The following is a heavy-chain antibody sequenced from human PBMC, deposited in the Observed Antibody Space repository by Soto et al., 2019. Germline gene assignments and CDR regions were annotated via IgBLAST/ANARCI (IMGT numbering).Heavy chain of an antibody. J-gene: IGHJ6*02. D-gene: IGHD2-15*01. V-gene: IGHV3-33*01. CDR1: GFTFSSYG. Sequence: ESGGGVVQPGRSLRLSCAASGFTFSSYGMHWVRQAPGKGLEWVAVIWYDGSNKYYADSVKGRFTISRDNSKNTLYLQMNSLRAEDTAVYYCARSYCSGGSCYSRYYYGMDVWGQGTTVTVSS. CDR3: ARSYCSGGSCYSRYYYGMDV. CDR2: IWYDGSNK.